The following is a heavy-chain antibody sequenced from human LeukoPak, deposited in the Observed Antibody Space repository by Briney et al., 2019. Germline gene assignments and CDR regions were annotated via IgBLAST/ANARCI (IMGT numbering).Heavy chain of an antibody. CDR2: ISGSGGST. J-gene: IGHJ4*01. CDR1: GFTFSSYA. D-gene: IGHD3-10*01. V-gene: IGHV3-23*01. Sequence: GGSLRLSCAASGFTFSSYAMSWVRQAPGKGLEWVSAISGSGGSTYYADSVKGRFTISRDNSKNTLYLQMNSLRAEDTAVYYCARRESGSGSFYFDYWGQGTLVTVSS. CDR3: ARRESGSGSFYFDY.